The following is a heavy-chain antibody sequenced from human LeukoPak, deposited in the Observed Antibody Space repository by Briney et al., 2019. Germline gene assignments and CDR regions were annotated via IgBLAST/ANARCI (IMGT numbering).Heavy chain of an antibody. J-gene: IGHJ4*02. CDR1: GGTFSSYA. D-gene: IGHD2-21*02. V-gene: IGHV1-69*13. Sequence: ASVKVSCKASGGTFSSYAISWMRQAPGQGLEWMGGIITIFGTANYAQKFQGRVTITADESTSTAYMELSSLRSEDTAVYYCASARHIVVVTANGGYFDYWGQGTLVTVSS. CDR3: ASARHIVVVTANGGYFDY. CDR2: IITIFGTA.